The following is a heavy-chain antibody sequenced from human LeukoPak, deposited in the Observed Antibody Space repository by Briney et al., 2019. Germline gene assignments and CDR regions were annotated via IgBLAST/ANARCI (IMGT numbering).Heavy chain of an antibody. CDR3: ARRLSGYSSSWYKQDAFDI. CDR2: IYYSGST. J-gene: IGHJ3*02. CDR1: GGSISSSSYY. V-gene: IGHV4-39*07. D-gene: IGHD6-13*01. Sequence: PSETLSLTCTVSGGSISSSSYYWGWIRQPPGKGLEWIGSIYYSGSTYYNPSLKSRVTISVDTSKNQFSLKLSSVTAADTAVYYCARRLSGYSSSWYKQDAFDIWGQGTMVTVSS.